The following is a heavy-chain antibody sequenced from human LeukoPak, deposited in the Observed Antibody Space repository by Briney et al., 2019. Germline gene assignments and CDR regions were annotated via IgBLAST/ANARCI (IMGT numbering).Heavy chain of an antibody. V-gene: IGHV4-34*01. CDR3: ARLLVLRRLAFDP. CDR2: INHSGST. J-gene: IGHJ5*02. Sequence: SETLSLTCAVYGGSFSGYYWSWIRQPPGKGLEWIGEINHSGSTNYNPSLKSRVTISVDTSKNQFSLKLSSVTAADTAVYYCARLLVLRRLAFDPWGQGTLVTVSS. D-gene: IGHD3-16*01. CDR1: GGSFSGYY.